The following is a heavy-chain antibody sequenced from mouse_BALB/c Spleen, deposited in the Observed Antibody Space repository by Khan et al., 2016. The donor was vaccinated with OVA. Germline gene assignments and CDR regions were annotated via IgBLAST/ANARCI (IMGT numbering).Heavy chain of an antibody. CDR1: GYSITSDYA. CDR2: ISYSGNT. V-gene: IGHV3-2*02. CDR3: ARMYGGDFDY. Sequence: EVQLQESGPGLVKPSQSLSLTCTVTGYSITSDYAWNWIRQFPGNKLEWMGYISYSGNTTYNPSLKSRISITRDPSKNQFFLQLNSVTPEDTATYYCARMYGGDFDYWGQGTTLTVSS. J-gene: IGHJ2*01. D-gene: IGHD2-10*02.